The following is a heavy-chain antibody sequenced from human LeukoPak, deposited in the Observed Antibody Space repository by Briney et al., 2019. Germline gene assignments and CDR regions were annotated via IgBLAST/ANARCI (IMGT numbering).Heavy chain of an antibody. CDR3: ARVRIAAAAIIGVDY. J-gene: IGHJ4*02. V-gene: IGHV1-69*01. CDR2: IIPIFGTA. CDR1: GGTFSSYS. D-gene: IGHD6-13*01. Sequence: SVKVSCKASGGTFSSYSISWVRQAPGQGLEWMGVIIPIFGTANYAQKFQSRVTITADESTSTAYMELSSLRSEDTAVYYCARVRIAAAAIIGVDYWGQGALVTVSS.